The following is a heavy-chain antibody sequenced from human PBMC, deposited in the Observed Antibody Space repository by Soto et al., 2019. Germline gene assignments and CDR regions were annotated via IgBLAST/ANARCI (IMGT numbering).Heavy chain of an antibody. CDR2: ISSSGSTI. J-gene: IGHJ3*02. CDR3: ARDIPKTSALGAFDI. CDR1: GFTFSSYE. Sequence: PGGSLRLSCAASGFTFSSYEMNWVRQAPGKGLEWVSYISSSGSTIYYADSVKGRFTISRDNAKNSLYLQMNSLRAEDTAVYYCARDIPKTSALGAFDIWGQGTMVTVSS. D-gene: IGHD3-16*01. V-gene: IGHV3-48*03.